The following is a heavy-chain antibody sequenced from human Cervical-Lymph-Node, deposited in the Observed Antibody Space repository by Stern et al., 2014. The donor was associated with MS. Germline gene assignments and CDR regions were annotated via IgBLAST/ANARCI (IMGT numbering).Heavy chain of an antibody. V-gene: IGHV1-69*09. Sequence: QLVQSGTEVKEPGSSVKVSCKASGGTFSDYAINWVRQAPGQGLEWMGRIIPILGEADYAENFQGRVTITADKTTTTAYMEMSSLRSDDTAVYYCARNDCSNDVCQAFDHWGQGTLVTVSS. CDR2: IIPILGEA. CDR1: GGTFSDYA. CDR3: ARNDCSNDVCQAFDH. D-gene: IGHD2-8*01. J-gene: IGHJ4*02.